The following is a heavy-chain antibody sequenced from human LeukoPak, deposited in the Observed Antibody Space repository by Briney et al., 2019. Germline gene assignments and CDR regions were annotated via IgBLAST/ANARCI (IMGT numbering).Heavy chain of an antibody. V-gene: IGHV3-7*01. CDR1: GFSFTTSW. J-gene: IGHJ4*02. Sequence: GGSLRLSCAASGFSFTTSWMSWVRQAPGKGLEWVASIEQDGSEKYYVDSVKGGFTISRDNAKNSLFLQMNSLRAEDTAVYYCAKGHTSLAPGGQGALVTVSS. CDR2: IEQDGSEK. CDR3: AKGHTSLAP. D-gene: IGHD5-18*01.